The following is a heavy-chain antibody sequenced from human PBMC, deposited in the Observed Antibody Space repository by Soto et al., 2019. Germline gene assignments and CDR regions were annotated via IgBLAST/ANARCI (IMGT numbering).Heavy chain of an antibody. CDR2: ISGSGGST. V-gene: IGHV3-23*01. Sequence: KGLEWGSAISGSGGSTYYADSVQVRFTISRDNSKNTLYVQMNSLRAEDTAVYYCFFQAEDGIRDVRSVSAFLLNRSSDL. CDR3: FFQAEDGIRDVRSVSAFLLNRSSDL. J-gene: IGHJ2*01. D-gene: IGHD3-10*02.